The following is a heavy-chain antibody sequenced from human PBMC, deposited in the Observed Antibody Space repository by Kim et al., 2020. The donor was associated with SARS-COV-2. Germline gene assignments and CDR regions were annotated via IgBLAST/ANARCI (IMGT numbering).Heavy chain of an antibody. CDR2: T. D-gene: IGHD5-18*01. J-gene: IGHJ4*02. CDR3: VRGYSYGLSDY. Sequence: TYYADSVKGRFTISRDNSKNTLYLQMNSLRAEDTAVYYCVRGYSYGLSDYWGQGTLVTVSS. V-gene: IGHV3-66*01.